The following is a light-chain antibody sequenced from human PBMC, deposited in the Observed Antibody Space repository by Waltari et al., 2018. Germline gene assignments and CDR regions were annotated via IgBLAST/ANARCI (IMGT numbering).Light chain of an antibody. CDR1: NIGSYS. J-gene: IGLJ1*01. CDR3: QVWHAAIDPGV. CDR2: YDS. V-gene: IGLV3-21*04. Sequence: SYVLPQPPSVSVAPGETARITCGGDNIGSYSVHWYQQKPGQAPVLVIFYDSDRPSGIPERFSGSNSGNTATLTISRVEAGDEANYYCQVWHAAIDPGVFGTGTEVTV.